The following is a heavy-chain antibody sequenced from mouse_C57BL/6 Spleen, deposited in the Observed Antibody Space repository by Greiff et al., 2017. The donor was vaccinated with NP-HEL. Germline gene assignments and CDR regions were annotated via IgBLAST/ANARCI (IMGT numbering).Heavy chain of an antibody. CDR2: IDPSDSYT. Sequence: QVQLQQSGAELVMPGASVKLSCKASGYTFTSYWMHWVKQRPGQGLEWIGEIDPSDSYTNYNQKFKGKSTLTVDKSSSTAYMQLSSLTSEDSAVYYCAYDFFAYWGQGTLVTVSA. V-gene: IGHV1-69*01. CDR3: AYDFFAY. CDR1: GYTFTSYW. D-gene: IGHD2-3*01. J-gene: IGHJ3*01.